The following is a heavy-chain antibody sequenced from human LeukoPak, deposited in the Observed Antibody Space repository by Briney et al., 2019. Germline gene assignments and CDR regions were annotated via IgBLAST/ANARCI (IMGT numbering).Heavy chain of an antibody. D-gene: IGHD3-22*01. CDR2: IYYSGST. CDR3: ACPEEPSAVPYYYDSSGPGDAFDI. Sequence: SETLSLTCTVSGGSINNYYWSWIRQPPGKGLEWIGYIYYSGSTNYNPSLKSRVTISVDKSKNQFSLKLSSVTAADTAVYYCACPEEPSAVPYYYDSSGPGDAFDIWGQGTMVTVSS. CDR1: GGSINNYY. J-gene: IGHJ3*02. V-gene: IGHV4-59*12.